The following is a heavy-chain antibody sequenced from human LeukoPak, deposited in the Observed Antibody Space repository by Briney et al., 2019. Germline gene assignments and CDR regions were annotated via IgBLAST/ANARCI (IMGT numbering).Heavy chain of an antibody. Sequence: PGGSLRLSCAASGFTFSSYSMNWVRQAPGKGLEWVSSISSSSSYIYYADSVKGRFTISRDNAKNSLYLQMNSLRAEDTAVYYCAGGATSEGVIGYWGQGTLVTVSS. V-gene: IGHV3-21*01. CDR2: ISSSSSYI. J-gene: IGHJ4*02. CDR3: AGGATSEGVIGY. D-gene: IGHD3-10*01. CDR1: GFTFSSYS.